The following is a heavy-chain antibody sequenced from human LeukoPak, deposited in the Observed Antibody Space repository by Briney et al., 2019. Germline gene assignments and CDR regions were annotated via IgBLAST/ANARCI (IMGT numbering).Heavy chain of an antibody. V-gene: IGHV4-34*01. CDR2: TNHSGST. D-gene: IGHD3-16*02. CDR1: GGSVSGYY. Sequence: SETLSLTCAVYGGSVSGYYWSWIRQPPGKGLEWIGETNHSGSTNYNPSLKSRVTISVDTSKNQFSLKLSSVTAADTAVYYCATSYYDYVWGSYRTEDYWGQGTLVTVSS. J-gene: IGHJ4*02. CDR3: ATSYYDYVWGSYRTEDY.